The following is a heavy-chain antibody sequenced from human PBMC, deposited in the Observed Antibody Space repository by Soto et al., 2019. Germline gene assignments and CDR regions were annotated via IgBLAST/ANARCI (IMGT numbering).Heavy chain of an antibody. CDR1: GASITTYY. J-gene: IGHJ5*02. Sequence: SETLSLTCTVSGASITTYYWSWIRQPPGKGLEWIGYISHSGSTDYNPSLKSRVTISFDASKNQISLQVRSATAADAAVYYCARDLKEYCSDGKCNWFDPWGQGTLVT. CDR2: ISHSGST. V-gene: IGHV4-59*01. CDR3: ARDLKEYCSDGKCNWFDP. D-gene: IGHD2-15*01.